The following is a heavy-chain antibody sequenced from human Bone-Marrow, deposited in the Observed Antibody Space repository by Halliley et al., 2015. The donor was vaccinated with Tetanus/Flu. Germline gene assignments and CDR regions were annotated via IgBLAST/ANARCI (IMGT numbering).Heavy chain of an antibody. Sequence: TLSLTCTVTFSRGSISSGGFYWNWIPPHPGKGLEGIGHIYFSGSTYYNPSLRSRLTISVDTSKNQLSLRLRSVTAADTAVYYCARGHYYYGSGSYFDFWGQGTLVTVSS. D-gene: IGHD3-10*01. J-gene: IGHJ4*02. CDR1: RGSISSGGFY. CDR3: ARGHYYYGSGSYFDF. V-gene: IGHV4-31*03. CDR2: IYFSGST.